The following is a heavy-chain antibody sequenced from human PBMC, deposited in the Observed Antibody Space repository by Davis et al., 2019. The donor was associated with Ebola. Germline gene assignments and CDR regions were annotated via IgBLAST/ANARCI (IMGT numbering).Heavy chain of an antibody. J-gene: IGHJ6*02. CDR3: AKGPLLHYYYYYGMDV. Sequence: SETLSLTCTVSGGSISSGDYYWSWIRQHPGKGLEWIGSIYYSGSTYYNPSLKSRVTISVDTSKNQFSLKLSSVTAADTAVYYCAKGPLLHYYYYYGMDVWGQGTTVTVSS. CDR2: IYYSGST. CDR1: GGSISSGDYY. V-gene: IGHV4-39*01. D-gene: IGHD2-15*01.